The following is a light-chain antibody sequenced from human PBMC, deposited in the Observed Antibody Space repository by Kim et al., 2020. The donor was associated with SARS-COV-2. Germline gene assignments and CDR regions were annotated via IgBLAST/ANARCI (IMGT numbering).Light chain of an antibody. Sequence: YELTQSPSVSVSPGQTASITCSGDKLGDKYACWYQQKPGQSPVLVIYQDSKRPSGIPERFSGSNSGNTATLTISGTQAMDEADYYCQAWDSSTVVFGGG. CDR1: KLGDKY. V-gene: IGLV3-1*01. CDR3: QAWDSSTVV. CDR2: QDS. J-gene: IGLJ2*01.